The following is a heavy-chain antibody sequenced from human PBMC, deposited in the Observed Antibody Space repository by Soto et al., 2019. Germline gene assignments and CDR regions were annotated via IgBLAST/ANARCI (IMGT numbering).Heavy chain of an antibody. V-gene: IGHV3-33*01. Sequence: QVQLVESGGGVVQPGRSLRLSCAASGFSFSSYAMHWVRQAPGKGLEWVAVIWYDGSNKYLADSVKGRFTISRDNSKNTVDLQLNRLRAEETAVYYCARDKGTSSVGYPGRGGYFDYWGQGTLVTVSS. J-gene: IGHJ4*02. D-gene: IGHD3-10*01. CDR2: IWYDGSNK. CDR1: GFSFSSYA. CDR3: ARDKGTSSVGYPGRGGYFDY.